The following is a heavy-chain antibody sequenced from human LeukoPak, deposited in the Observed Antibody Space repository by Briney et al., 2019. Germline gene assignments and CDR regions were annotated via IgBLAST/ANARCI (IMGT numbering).Heavy chain of an antibody. CDR3: ASNTITMVRGVINNNWFDP. CDR2: IIPILGIA. V-gene: IGHV1-69*04. J-gene: IGHJ5*02. CDR1: VGTFSSYA. D-gene: IGHD3-10*01. Sequence: GASVKVSFKSSVGTFSSYAISWVRQAPGQGLEWMGRIIPILGIANYDQKFKGRVTITADKSTSKAYMELSSLTSEDTAVYYCASNTITMVRGVINNNWFDPWGQGTLVTVSS.